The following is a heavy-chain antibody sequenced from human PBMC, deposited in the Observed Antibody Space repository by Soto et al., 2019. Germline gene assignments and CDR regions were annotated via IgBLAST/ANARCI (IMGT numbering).Heavy chain of an antibody. D-gene: IGHD3-3*01. J-gene: IGHJ6*03. V-gene: IGHV3-23*01. CDR2: ISGSGGST. CDR3: AKNPFTIFGVVTGRQGEYYYYMDV. Sequence: GGSLRLSCAASGFTFSSYAMSWVRQAPGKGLEWVSAISGSGGSTYYADSVKGRFTISRDNSKNTLYLQMNSLRAEDTAVYYCAKNPFTIFGVVTGRQGEYYYYMDVWGKGTTVTVSS. CDR1: GFTFSSYA.